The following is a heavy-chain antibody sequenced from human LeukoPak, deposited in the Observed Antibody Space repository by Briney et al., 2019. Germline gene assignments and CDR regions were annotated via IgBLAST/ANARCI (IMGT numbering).Heavy chain of an antibody. D-gene: IGHD3-10*01. J-gene: IGHJ4*02. V-gene: IGHV3-21*01. CDR1: GFTFSSYS. CDR3: ARGRNYYGSGSYYNPNFDY. CDR2: ISSSSSYI. Sequence: KAGGSLRLSCAASGFTFSSYSMNWVRQAPGKGLEWVSFISSSSSYIYYADSVKGRFTISRDNAKNSLYLQMNSLRAEDTAVYYCARGRNYYGSGSYYNPNFDYWGQGTLVTVSS.